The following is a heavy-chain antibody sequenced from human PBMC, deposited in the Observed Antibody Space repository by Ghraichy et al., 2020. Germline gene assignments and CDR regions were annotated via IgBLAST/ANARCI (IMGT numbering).Heavy chain of an antibody. Sequence: SETLSLTCTVSGGSISSGDYYWGWIRQPPGKGLEWIGNIYYSGSTYYNPSLQSRVSISVDTSKNQFSLRLNSMTAADTAIYYCARHPGNWNTAWGFDYWGQGTLVTVSS. D-gene: IGHD1/OR15-1a*01. CDR2: IYYSGST. J-gene: IGHJ4*02. V-gene: IGHV4-39*01. CDR3: ARHPGNWNTAWGFDY. CDR1: GGSISSGDYY.